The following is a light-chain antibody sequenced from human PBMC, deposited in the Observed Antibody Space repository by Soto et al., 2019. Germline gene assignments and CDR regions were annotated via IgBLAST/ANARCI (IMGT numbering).Light chain of an antibody. V-gene: IGKV3-11*01. J-gene: IGKJ1*01. Sequence: IVLTQSPATLSLSPGERAALSCRASQSVSTSLAWYQHKPGQAPRLFIYDASKRAPGIPARFSGSGSGTDFTLTISSLEREDFAVYYCQVRDVWPSFGQGTKVEIK. CDR1: QSVSTS. CDR2: DAS. CDR3: QVRDVWPS.